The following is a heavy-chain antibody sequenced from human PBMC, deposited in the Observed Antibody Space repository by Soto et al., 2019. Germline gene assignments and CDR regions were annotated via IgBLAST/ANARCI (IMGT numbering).Heavy chain of an antibody. J-gene: IGHJ4*02. CDR2: IYYSGST. V-gene: IGHV4-59*08. CDR1: GGSISNYY. D-gene: IGHD3-3*01. CDR3: ARLGGSSSFGY. Sequence: QVQLQESGPGLVKPSETLSLTCTVSGGSISNYYWTWIRQPPGKGLEWIGYIYYSGSTNYNPSLKSRVTISVDTSKNQFSLKLSSVTAADTAVYYCARLGGSSSFGYWGQGTLVTVSS.